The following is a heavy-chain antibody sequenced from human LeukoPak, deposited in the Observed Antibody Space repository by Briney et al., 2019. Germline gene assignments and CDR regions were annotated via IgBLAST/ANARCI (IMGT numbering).Heavy chain of an antibody. J-gene: IGHJ6*02. CDR3: TKDGARTYYGMDV. CDR2: ISGSGDRT. Sequence: GGSLRLSCAASGFTFSTYAMSWVRQAPGQGLEWVTAISGSGDRTYYEVSVKGRFTISRDNSKNKMYLQMKSLRAADTAIYYCTKDGARTYYGMDVWGQGTTVTVSS. V-gene: IGHV3-23*01. CDR1: GFTFSTYA.